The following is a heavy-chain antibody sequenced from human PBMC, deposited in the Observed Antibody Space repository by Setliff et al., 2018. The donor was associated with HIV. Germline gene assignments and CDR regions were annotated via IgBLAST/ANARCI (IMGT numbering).Heavy chain of an antibody. Sequence: LSLTCTVSGGSISSSSYYWGWIRQPPGKGLEWIGRIYTSGSTNYNPSLKSRVTISVDTSRNQFSLKLSSVTAADTAVYYCARQSDFWSGYYDGAFDIWGQGTMVTVSS. J-gene: IGHJ3*02. CDR1: GGSISSSSYY. D-gene: IGHD3-3*01. CDR2: IYTSGST. V-gene: IGHV4-61*02. CDR3: ARQSDFWSGYYDGAFDI.